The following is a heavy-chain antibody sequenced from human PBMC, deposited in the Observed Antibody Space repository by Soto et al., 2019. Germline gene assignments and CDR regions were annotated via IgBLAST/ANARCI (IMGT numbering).Heavy chain of an antibody. CDR1: GFRFSDYG. V-gene: IGHV3-30*03. CDR2: ISYDGSKK. D-gene: IGHD1-26*01. J-gene: IGHJ6*02. CDR3: ATMDADLLPYYSYGMDV. Sequence: QVQLVESGGGVVQPGRSLRLSCAASGFRFSDYGIHWVRQAPGKGLEWVALISYDGSKKFYTDSVKGRFTISRDNSKNTMYLQIDRLRAEDTAAYYCATMDADLLPYYSYGMDVWGQGTTVTVSS.